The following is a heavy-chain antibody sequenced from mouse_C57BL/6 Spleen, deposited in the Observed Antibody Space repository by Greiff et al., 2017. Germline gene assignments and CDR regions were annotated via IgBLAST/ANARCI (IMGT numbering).Heavy chain of an antibody. Sequence: QVQLQQSDAELVKPGASVKISCKVSGYTFTDHTIHWMKQRPEQGLAWIGYIYPRDGSTKYNAKFKGKATLTADKSSSTTYMQLNSLTSEASAVYFCARSLDSSGPWLAYWGQGTLVTVSA. V-gene: IGHV1-78*01. J-gene: IGHJ3*01. CDR1: GYTFTDHT. CDR3: ARSLDSSGPWLAY. D-gene: IGHD3-2*02. CDR2: IYPRDGST.